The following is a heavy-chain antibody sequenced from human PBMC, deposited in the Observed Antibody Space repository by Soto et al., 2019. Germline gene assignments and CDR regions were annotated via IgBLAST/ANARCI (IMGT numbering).Heavy chain of an antibody. CDR3: ARDGLRHGSDMDQ. V-gene: IGHV3-74*01. Sequence: EVQLVESGGGLVQPGGSVRLSCAASGFTFSNYWMHWVRQIPGKGLVWVSRVGSDGRGATYADSVKGRLTISSDNAKNTLYLQMDSLRVEDAAMYHCARDGLRHGSDMDQWGQGILVTVSS. CDR2: VGSDGRGA. CDR1: GFTFSNYW. J-gene: IGHJ4*02. D-gene: IGHD2-2*01.